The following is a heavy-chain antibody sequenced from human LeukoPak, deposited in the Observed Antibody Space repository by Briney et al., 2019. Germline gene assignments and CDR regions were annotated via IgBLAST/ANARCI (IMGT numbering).Heavy chain of an antibody. CDR1: GGSISSSSYY. Sequence: SETLSLTCTVSGGSISSSSYYWGWIRQPPGKGLEWIGSIYYSGSTYYNPSLKSRVTISVDTSKNQFSLKLSSVTAADTAVYYCARDRDDDPNSSWYRSGLNWFDPWGQGTLVTVSS. J-gene: IGHJ5*02. D-gene: IGHD6-13*01. V-gene: IGHV4-39*07. CDR3: ARDRDDDPNSSWYRSGLNWFDP. CDR2: IYYSGST.